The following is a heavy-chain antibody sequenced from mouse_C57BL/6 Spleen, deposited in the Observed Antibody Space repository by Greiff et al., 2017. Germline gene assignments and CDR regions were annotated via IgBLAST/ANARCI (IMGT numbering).Heavy chain of an antibody. D-gene: IGHD1-1*01. CDR1: GFTFSDYG. CDR2: ISSGSSTI. J-gene: IGHJ1*03. CDR3: ARPGYYGSSYGWYFDV. V-gene: IGHV5-17*01. Sequence: DVHLVESGGGLVKPGGSLKLSCAASGFTFSDYGMHWVRQAPEKGLEWVAYISSGSSTIYYADTVKGRFTISRDNAKNTLFLQMTRLRSEDTAMYYCARPGYYGSSYGWYFDVWGTGTTVTVSS.